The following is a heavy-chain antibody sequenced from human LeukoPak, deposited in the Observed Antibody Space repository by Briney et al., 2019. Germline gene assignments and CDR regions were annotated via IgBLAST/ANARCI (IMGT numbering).Heavy chain of an antibody. V-gene: IGHV3-33*06. Sequence: GRSLRLSCAASGFTFSSYGMHWVRQAPGKGLEWVAVIWYDGSNKYYADSVKGRFTISRDNSKNTLYLQMNSLRAEDTAVYYCAKDKYDSSGYYSYLDYWGQGTLVTVSS. CDR2: IWYDGSNK. J-gene: IGHJ4*02. CDR1: GFTFSSYG. CDR3: AKDKYDSSGYYSYLDY. D-gene: IGHD3-22*01.